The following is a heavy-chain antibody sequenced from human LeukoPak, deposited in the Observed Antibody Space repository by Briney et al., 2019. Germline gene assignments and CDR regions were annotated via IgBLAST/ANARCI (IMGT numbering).Heavy chain of an antibody. J-gene: IGHJ4*02. D-gene: IGHD6-13*01. CDR2: ISYDGNNK. CDR1: GFTFNSYA. CDR3: AREPGADGSSWTYFDY. V-gene: IGHV3-30-3*01. Sequence: GRSLRLSCAASGFTFNSYAMHWVRQAPGKGLEWVAVISYDGNNKKYADSVKGRFTISRDNSKNTLYLQMNSLRAEDTAVYYCAREPGADGSSWTYFDYWGQGTLVTVSS.